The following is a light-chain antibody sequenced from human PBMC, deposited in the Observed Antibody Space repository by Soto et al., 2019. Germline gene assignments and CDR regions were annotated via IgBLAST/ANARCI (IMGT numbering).Light chain of an antibody. CDR1: QSISTN. CDR2: AAF. Sequence: EIVMTQSPATLSVSPGERATLSCRASQSISTNVDWYQHKPGQTPRLLIYAAFTRATGVPARFNGSGSGKEFTLTIRSLQSEDFAVYYCQQYNNWSTFGQGNKLEIK. J-gene: IGKJ2*01. V-gene: IGKV3-15*01. CDR3: QQYNNWST.